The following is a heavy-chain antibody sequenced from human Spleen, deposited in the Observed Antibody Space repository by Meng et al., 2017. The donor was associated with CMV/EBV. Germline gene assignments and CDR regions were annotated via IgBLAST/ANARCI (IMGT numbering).Heavy chain of an antibody. CDR2: INPNSGGT. V-gene: IGHV1-2*02. CDR1: GYTFITYG. Sequence: ASVKVSCKASGYTFITYGINWVRQAPGQGLEWMGWINPNSGGTNYAQKFQGRVTMTRDTSISTAYMELSRLRSDDTAVYYCARAARSWYPYGWFDPWGQGTLVTVSS. CDR3: ARAARSWYPYGWFDP. D-gene: IGHD6-13*01. J-gene: IGHJ5*02.